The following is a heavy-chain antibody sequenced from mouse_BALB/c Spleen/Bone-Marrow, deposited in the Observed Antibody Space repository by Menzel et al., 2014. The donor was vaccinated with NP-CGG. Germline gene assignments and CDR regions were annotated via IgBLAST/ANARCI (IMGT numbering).Heavy chain of an antibody. CDR1: GYTFXYYT. V-gene: IGHV1-4*01. CDR2: INPSSDYT. Sequence: QVQLQQSGAELARPGASVKMSCKASGYTFXYYTMYWVKQRPGQGLEWIGYINPSSDYTNYNQKSKDEATLTADKSSSTAYMQLSSLTSEDSAVYYCAREVYGSWFAYWGQGTLVTVSA. CDR3: AREVYGSWFAY. J-gene: IGHJ3*01. D-gene: IGHD2-2*01.